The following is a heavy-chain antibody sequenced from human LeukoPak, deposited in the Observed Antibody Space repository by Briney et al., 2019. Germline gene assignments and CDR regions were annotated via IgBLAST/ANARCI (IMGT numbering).Heavy chain of an antibody. CDR3: AKERIVVVPAASEGALDY. CDR2: ISGSGGST. J-gene: IGHJ4*02. CDR1: GFTFSNYA. Sequence: PGGSLRLSRAASGFTFSNYAMSWVRQAPGKGLEWVSAISGSGGSTYYADSVKGQFTISRDNSKNTLYLQMNSLRAEDTAVYYCAKERIVVVPAASEGALDYWGQGTLVTVSS. V-gene: IGHV3-23*01. D-gene: IGHD2-2*01.